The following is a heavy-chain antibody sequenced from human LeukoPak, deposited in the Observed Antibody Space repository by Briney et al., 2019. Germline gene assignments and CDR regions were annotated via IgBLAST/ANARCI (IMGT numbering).Heavy chain of an antibody. CDR1: GFTFSSYS. CDR2: ISSSSSTI. V-gene: IGHV3-48*01. CDR3: ARGRAPRY. J-gene: IGHJ4*02. Sequence: GGSLRLSCAASGFTFSSYSMNWVRQAPGKGLEWVSYISSSSSTIYYADSVKGRFTISRDNAKNLLYLQMNSLRAEDTAVYYCARGRAPRYWGQGTLVTVSS.